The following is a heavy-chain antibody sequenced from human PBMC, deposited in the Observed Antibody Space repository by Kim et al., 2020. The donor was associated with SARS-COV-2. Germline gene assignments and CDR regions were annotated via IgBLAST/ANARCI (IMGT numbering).Heavy chain of an antibody. CDR2: IYYSGST. V-gene: IGHV4-39*01. Sequence: SETLSLTCTVSGGSISSSSYYWGWIRQPPGKGLEWIGSIYYSGSTYYNPSLKSRVTISVDTSKNQFSLKLSSVTAADTAVYYCARPRTDDAFDIWGQGT. CDR1: GGSISSSSYY. J-gene: IGHJ3*02. CDR3: ARPRTDDAFDI.